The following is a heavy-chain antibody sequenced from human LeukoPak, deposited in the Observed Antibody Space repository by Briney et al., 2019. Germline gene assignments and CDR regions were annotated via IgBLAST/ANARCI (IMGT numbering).Heavy chain of an antibody. CDR2: IYYSGST. Sequence: KTSETLSLTCTVSGGSISSSSYYWGWIRQPPGKGLEWIGSIYYSGSTYYNPSLKSRVTISVDTSKNQFSLKLSSVTAADTAVYYCASPRYSSGWYRYWGQGTLLTVSS. CDR3: ASPRYSSGWYRY. J-gene: IGHJ4*02. D-gene: IGHD6-19*01. V-gene: IGHV4-39*01. CDR1: GGSISSSSYY.